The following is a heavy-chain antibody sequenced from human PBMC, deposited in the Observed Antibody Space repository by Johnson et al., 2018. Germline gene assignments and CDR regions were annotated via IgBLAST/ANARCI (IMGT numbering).Heavy chain of an antibody. Sequence: VQLVESGGGVVQPGRSLRLSCAASGFTFSSYGMHWVRQAPGKGLEWVAVIWFDGYTKYYAESVKGRFTISRDNSKNTLYMQINSLRAEDTAVYYCARGLVGCINGVCYAGMDVWGQGTTVTVSS. CDR3: ARGLVGCINGVCYAGMDV. D-gene: IGHD2-8*01. J-gene: IGHJ6*02. CDR1: GFTFSSYG. CDR2: IWFDGYTK. V-gene: IGHV3-33*01.